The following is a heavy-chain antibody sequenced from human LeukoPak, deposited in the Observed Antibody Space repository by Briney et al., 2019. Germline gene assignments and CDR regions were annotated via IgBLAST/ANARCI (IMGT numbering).Heavy chain of an antibody. D-gene: IGHD3-9*01. CDR1: GSTLTELS. CDR3: ASAYYDILTGYYLDAFDI. Sequence: SCKVSGSTLTELSMHWVRQAPGKGLDWVAVIWNDGIKKYYADSVKGRFTISRDNSKNTLYLQMNSLRAEDTAVYYCASAYYDILTGYYLDAFDIWGQGTMVTVSS. J-gene: IGHJ3*02. CDR2: IWNDGIKK. V-gene: IGHV3-33*01.